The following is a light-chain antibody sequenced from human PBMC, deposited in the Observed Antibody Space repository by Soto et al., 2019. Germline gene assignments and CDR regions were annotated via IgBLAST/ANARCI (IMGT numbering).Light chain of an antibody. J-gene: IGKJ1*01. CDR2: GAS. CDR1: QSVSSSY. CDR3: QQYGSSPA. Sequence: IMLRQSPAILALSPGDRATLSCRASQSVSSSYLAWYQHKPGQAPRLLIHGASSRVTGIPDRFSGSGSGTDFTLTITRLEPEDFAVYYCQQYGSSPAFGQGTKV. V-gene: IGKV3-20*01.